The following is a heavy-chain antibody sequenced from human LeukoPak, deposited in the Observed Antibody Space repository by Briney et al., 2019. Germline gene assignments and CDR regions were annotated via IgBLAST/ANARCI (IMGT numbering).Heavy chain of an antibody. CDR1: GFTLSSYG. CDR3: VKVGAAMVYFYYYYGMDV. CDR2: ISYDGSNT. V-gene: IGHV3-30*18. Sequence: PGGSLRLSCAASGFTLSSYGMHWVRQAPGKGREGVAVISYDGSNTYYADSVKGRFTISRDNSENTLYLQMNSLRAEDTAVYYCVKVGAAMVYFYYYYGMDVWGQGTTVTVSS. D-gene: IGHD5-18*01. J-gene: IGHJ6*02.